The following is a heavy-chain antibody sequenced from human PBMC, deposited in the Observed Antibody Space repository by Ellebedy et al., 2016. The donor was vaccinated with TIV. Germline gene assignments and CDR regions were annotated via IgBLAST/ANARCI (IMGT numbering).Heavy chain of an antibody. CDR2: TSRDERDK. CDR1: GFTFSSYG. CDR3: AKDFRDHSSRYSSSWYLYYGLDV. V-gene: IGHV3-30*18. J-gene: IGHJ6*02. D-gene: IGHD6-13*01. Sequence: GESLKISCAASGFTFSSYGMHWVRQAPGTGLEWVAVTSRDERDKKYADSVTGRFIISRDNSKNTVSLQMNYLSAEDTAVYYCAKDFRDHSSRYSSSWYLYYGLDVWGQGTTVTVAS.